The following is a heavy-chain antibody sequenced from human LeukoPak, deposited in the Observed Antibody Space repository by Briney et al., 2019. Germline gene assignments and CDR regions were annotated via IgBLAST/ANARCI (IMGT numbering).Heavy chain of an antibody. CDR1: GGTFSSYA. V-gene: IGHV1-69*05. Sequence: ASVKVSCKASGGTFSSYAISWVRQAPGQGLELMGGIIPIFGTANYAQKFQGRVTITTDESTSTAYMELSSLRSEDTAVYYCAVSYSGYDLACFDYWGQGTLVTVSS. J-gene: IGHJ4*02. CDR3: AVSYSGYDLACFDY. CDR2: IIPIFGTA. D-gene: IGHD5-12*01.